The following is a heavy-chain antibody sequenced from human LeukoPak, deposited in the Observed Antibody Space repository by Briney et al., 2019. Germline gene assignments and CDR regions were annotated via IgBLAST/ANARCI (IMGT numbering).Heavy chain of an antibody. J-gene: IGHJ4*02. CDR3: AGDRNSDWYSPLDY. CDR1: GFTFTKCA. D-gene: IGHD6-19*01. V-gene: IGHV3-23*01. Sequence: GGSLRLSCVASGFTFTKCAMSWIRQAPGKGLEWVAIITATGDTAYYADSVKGRFTITRDNSRNTVYMQMDSLRAEDTAIYYCAGDRNSDWYSPLDYWGQGSQVTVSP. CDR2: ITATGDTA.